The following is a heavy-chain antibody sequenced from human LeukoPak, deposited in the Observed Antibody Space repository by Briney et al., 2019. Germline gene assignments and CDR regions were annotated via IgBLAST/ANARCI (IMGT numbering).Heavy chain of an antibody. CDR1: GFPFDDYC. V-gene: IGHV3-20*04. Sequence: GGPLRLFCAASGFPFDDYCMSWLRQPPGRGVEGVAGINRNGGSNDYPAAVKGRFTISRDHAKNPLYLQLNSLRAEATAAYYCARVGWLHLHRQIYYCDYWGQGTLVTVSS. D-gene: IGHD5-12*01. CDR2: INRNGGSN. J-gene: IGHJ4*02. CDR3: ARVGWLHLHRQIYYCDY.